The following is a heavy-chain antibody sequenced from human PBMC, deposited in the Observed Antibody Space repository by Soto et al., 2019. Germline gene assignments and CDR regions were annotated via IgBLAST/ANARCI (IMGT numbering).Heavy chain of an antibody. CDR1: GFTFSSYA. CDR3: ARAMSRVRGVIIHYYYYYGMDV. Sequence: GGSLRLSCAASGFTFSSYAMHWVRQAPGKGLEWVAVISYDGSNKYYADSVKGRFTISRDNSKNTRYLQMNSLRAEDTAVYYCARAMSRVRGVIIHYYYYYGMDVWGQGTTVTVSS. CDR2: ISYDGSNK. D-gene: IGHD3-10*01. V-gene: IGHV3-30-3*01. J-gene: IGHJ6*02.